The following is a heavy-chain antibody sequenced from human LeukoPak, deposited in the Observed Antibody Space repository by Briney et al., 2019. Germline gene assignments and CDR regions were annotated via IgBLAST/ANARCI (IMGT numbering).Heavy chain of an antibody. D-gene: IGHD1-26*01. J-gene: IGHJ6*03. CDR3: ANVGSGSSHYYYYMDV. V-gene: IGHV3-23*01. Sequence: PGGSLRLSCAASGFTFSSYAMSWVRQAPGKGLEWVSSISGSGGSTYYADSVKGRFTISRDNSKNTLYLQMNSLRAEDTAVYYCANVGSGSSHYYYYMDVWGKGTTVTVSS. CDR2: ISGSGGST. CDR1: GFTFSSYA.